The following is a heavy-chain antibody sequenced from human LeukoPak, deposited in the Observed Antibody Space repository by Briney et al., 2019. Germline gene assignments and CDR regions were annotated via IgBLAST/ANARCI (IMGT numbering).Heavy chain of an antibody. V-gene: IGHV4-59*08. CDR3: ARTYCSGGSCHFDY. Sequence: SETLSLTCTVSGGSIRSYYWSWIRQPPGKGLEWVGYIFYSGTTDSNPSLKSRATISVDTSKNQFSLKLSSVTAADTAVYYCARTYCSGGSCHFDYWGQGTLVTVSS. J-gene: IGHJ4*02. CDR1: GGSIRSYY. CDR2: IFYSGTT. D-gene: IGHD2-15*01.